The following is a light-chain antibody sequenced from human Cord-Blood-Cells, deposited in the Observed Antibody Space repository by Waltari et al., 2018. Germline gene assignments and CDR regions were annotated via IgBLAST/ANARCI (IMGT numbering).Light chain of an antibody. CDR2: DGT. J-gene: IGLJ1*01. CDR3: CSYAGSSTFV. V-gene: IGLV2-23*03. CDR1: SRDVGSHNL. Sequence: QSALIQPAAVSGSPGQSITNPCTGPSRDVGSHNLVTCYQQHPGKPPKLMIYDGTKRPSGVSNRFSGSKSGNTTSLTISGLQAEDEADYYCCSYAGSSTFVFGTGTKVTVL.